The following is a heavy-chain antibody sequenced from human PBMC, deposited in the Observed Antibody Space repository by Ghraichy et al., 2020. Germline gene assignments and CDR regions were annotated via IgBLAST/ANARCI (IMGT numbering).Heavy chain of an antibody. CDR2: IRYDGNNQ. D-gene: IGHD3-10*01. CDR1: GFSFSSHG. CDR3: ARKVRGVLYGMDV. Sequence: GGSLRLSCAASGFSFSSHGFHWVRQAPGKGLEWVAFIRYDGNNQYYGDSVKGRFTISRDNSKNTLYLQMNSLRAEDTAMYYCARKVRGVLYGMDVWGQGTTVTVSS. V-gene: IGHV3-30*02. J-gene: IGHJ6*02.